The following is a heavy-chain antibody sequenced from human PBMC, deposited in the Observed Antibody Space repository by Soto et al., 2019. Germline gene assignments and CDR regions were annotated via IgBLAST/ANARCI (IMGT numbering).Heavy chain of an antibody. CDR1: GDSVSGNSAA. CDR2: TYYRSRWYN. D-gene: IGHD3-16*01. CDR3: AREFPYYVSSDSYLYY. J-gene: IGHJ4*02. Sequence: SQTLSLTCAISGDSVSGNSAAWNWIRQSPSRGLEWLGRTYYRSRWYNDYAVSVKSRITVTPDTSKNQFSLHLNSVTPEDTAVYYXAREFPYYVSSDSYLYYWGQEALVTVSS. V-gene: IGHV6-1*01.